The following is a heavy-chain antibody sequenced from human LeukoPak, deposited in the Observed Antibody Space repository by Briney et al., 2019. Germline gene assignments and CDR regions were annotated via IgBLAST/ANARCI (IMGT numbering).Heavy chain of an antibody. CDR3: EAIAAAINIDY. D-gene: IGHD6-13*01. CDR1: GFTFSSFW. CDR2: INQDGSGK. Sequence: TGGSPRLSCAASGFTFSSFWMSWVRQAPGKGLEWVANINQDGSGKYFVDSVKGRFTISRDNAKNSLYLQMNSLRAEDTAVYYCEAIAAAINIDYWGQGTLVTVSS. V-gene: IGHV3-7*01. J-gene: IGHJ4*02.